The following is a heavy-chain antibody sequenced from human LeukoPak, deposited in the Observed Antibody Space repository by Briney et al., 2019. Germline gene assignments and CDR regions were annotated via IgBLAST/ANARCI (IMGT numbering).Heavy chain of an antibody. Sequence: ASVKVSCKASGYTFTDYFMHWVRQAPGQGLEWMGWINPNSGGTNYAQKFQGRVTMTRDTSISTAYMELSRLRSDDTAVYYCARFTPGNSYGHIDYWGQGTLVTVSS. D-gene: IGHD5-18*01. V-gene: IGHV1-2*02. CDR3: ARFTPGNSYGHIDY. CDR1: GYTFTDYF. CDR2: INPNSGGT. J-gene: IGHJ4*02.